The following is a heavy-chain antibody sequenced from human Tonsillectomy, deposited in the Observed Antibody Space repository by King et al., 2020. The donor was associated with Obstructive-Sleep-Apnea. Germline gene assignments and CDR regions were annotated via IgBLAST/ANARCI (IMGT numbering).Heavy chain of an antibody. CDR3: ARADYYYDSSGYYSVPFAY. J-gene: IGHJ4*02. Sequence: VQLVESGGGLVQPGGSLRLSCAASGFTVSSNYMSWVRQAPGKGLEWVSVIYSGGSTYYADSVKGRFTISRDNSKNTLYLQMNSLRAEDTAVYYCARADYYYDSSGYYSVPFAYWGQGTLVTVSS. CDR1: GFTVSSNY. D-gene: IGHD3-22*01. CDR2: IYSGGST. V-gene: IGHV3-66*01.